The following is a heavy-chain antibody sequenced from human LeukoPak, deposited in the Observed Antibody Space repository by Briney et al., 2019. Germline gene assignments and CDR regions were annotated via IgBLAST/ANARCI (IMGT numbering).Heavy chain of an antibody. Sequence: PGGSLRLSCAASGFTFSNYWMHWVRQAPGEGLGWVSRINLDGSTTKYADSVTGRFTVSRHNAKTTLHLQMNSLRGEDTAVYYCARDTKCGESSEIDYWVQRTLVTVSS. J-gene: IGHJ4*02. CDR3: ARDTKCGESSEIDY. D-gene: IGHD3-10*01. CDR2: INLDGSTT. V-gene: IGHV3-74*03. CDR1: GFTFSNYW.